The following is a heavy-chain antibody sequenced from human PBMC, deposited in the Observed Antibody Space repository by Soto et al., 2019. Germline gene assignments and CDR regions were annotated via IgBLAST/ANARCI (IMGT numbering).Heavy chain of an antibody. CDR2: IFNSGSA. CDR3: ARSVAVPGAHIDY. V-gene: IGHV4-31*03. Sequence: SETLSLTCSVSGTVTVSGSYYWIWIRQRPGKGLECLGYIFNSGSAYYNPSLRSRATISLDTFKNEFSLTLRSVTAADTAVYFCARSVAVPGAHIDYWGQGTQVTVSS. D-gene: IGHD6-19*01. CDR1: GTVTVSGSYY. J-gene: IGHJ4*02.